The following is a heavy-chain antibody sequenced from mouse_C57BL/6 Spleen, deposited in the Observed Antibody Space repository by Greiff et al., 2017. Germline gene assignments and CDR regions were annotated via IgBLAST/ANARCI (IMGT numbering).Heavy chain of an antibody. CDR1: GYSFTSYY. CDR3: ARGDDYYAMDY. V-gene: IGHV1-66*01. CDR2: IYPGSGNT. J-gene: IGHJ4*01. Sequence: QVQLKESGPELVKPGASVKISCKASGYSFTSYYIHWVKQRPGQGLEWIGWIYPGSGNTKYNEKFKGKATLTADTSSSTAYMQLSSLTSEDSAVYYCARGDDYYAMDYWGQGTSVTVSS.